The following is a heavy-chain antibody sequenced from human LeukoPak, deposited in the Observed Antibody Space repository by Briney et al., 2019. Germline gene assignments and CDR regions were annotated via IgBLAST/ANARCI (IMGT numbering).Heavy chain of an antibody. V-gene: IGHV3-48*03. CDR2: ISSSGSTI. J-gene: IGHJ4*02. CDR1: GFTFSSYE. D-gene: IGHD4-23*01. Sequence: GGSLRLSCAASGFTFSSYEMNWVRQAPGKGLEWVSYISSSGSTIYYADSVKGRFTISRDNSKNTVFLQMNSLRGEDTAVYYCARDRPYGGVGDFDYWGQGTLVTVSS. CDR3: ARDRPYGGVGDFDY.